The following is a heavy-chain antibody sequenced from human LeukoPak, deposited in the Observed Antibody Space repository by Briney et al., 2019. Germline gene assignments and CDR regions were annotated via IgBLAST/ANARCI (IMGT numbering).Heavy chain of an antibody. Sequence: GGSLRLSCAASGFTFTSYAMSWVRQAPGKGLEWVSAISDSGGSTYYADSVKGRFTISRDNSKNTLYLQMNSLRAEDTAVYYCAREGDYDSLDYWGQGTLVTVSS. D-gene: IGHD4-17*01. J-gene: IGHJ4*02. V-gene: IGHV3-23*01. CDR2: ISDSGGST. CDR3: AREGDYDSLDY. CDR1: GFTFTSYA.